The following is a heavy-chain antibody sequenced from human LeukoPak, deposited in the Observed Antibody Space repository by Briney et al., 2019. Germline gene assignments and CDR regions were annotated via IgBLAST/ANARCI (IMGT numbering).Heavy chain of an antibody. D-gene: IGHD6-19*01. V-gene: IGHV1-2*02. CDR3: ARRRTSGWYPDYFDY. J-gene: IGHJ4*02. CDR1: GYTFTGYY. CDR2: INPNSGGT. Sequence: ASVKVSCKASGYTFTGYYMHWVRQAPGQGLEWMGWINPNSGGTNYAQKFQGRVTMTRDTSISTAYMELSRLRSDDTAVYYCARRRTSGWYPDYFDYWGQGTLVTVS.